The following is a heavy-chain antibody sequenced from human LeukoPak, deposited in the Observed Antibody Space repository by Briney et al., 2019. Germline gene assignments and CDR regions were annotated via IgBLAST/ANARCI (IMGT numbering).Heavy chain of an antibody. J-gene: IGHJ5*02. CDR3: AKDSSSGIAAADLYNWFDP. D-gene: IGHD6-13*01. CDR1: GFTFSSYA. Sequence: GGSLRLSCAASGFTFSSYAMSWVRQAPGKGLEWVSAISGSGGSTYYADSVKGRFTISRDNSKNTLYPQMNSLRAEDTAVYYCAKDSSSGIAAADLYNWFDPWGQGTLVTVSS. V-gene: IGHV3-23*01. CDR2: ISGSGGST.